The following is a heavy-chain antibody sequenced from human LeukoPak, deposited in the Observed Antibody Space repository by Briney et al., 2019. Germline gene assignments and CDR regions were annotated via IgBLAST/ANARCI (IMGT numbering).Heavy chain of an antibody. CDR1: GFTFSSYW. Sequence: GGSLRLSCAASGFTFSSYWMHWVRQAPGKGLVWVSRINSDASSTSYADSVKGRFTISRDNAKNTLYLQMNSLRAEDTAAYYCARDPYYDSSGYYGYWGQGTMVTVSS. CDR2: INSDASST. J-gene: IGHJ4*02. D-gene: IGHD3-22*01. V-gene: IGHV3-74*01. CDR3: ARDPYYDSSGYYGY.